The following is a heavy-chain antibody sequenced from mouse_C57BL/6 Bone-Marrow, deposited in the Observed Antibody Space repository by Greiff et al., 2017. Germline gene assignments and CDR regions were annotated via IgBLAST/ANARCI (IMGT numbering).Heavy chain of an antibody. Sequence: EVKLQESGGGLVQPGGSMKLSCVASGFTFSNYWMNWVRQSPEKGLEWVAQIRLKSDNYATHYAESVKGRFTISRDDSKSSVYLQMNNLRAEDTGIYYCTGYGSSRWYCDVWGTGTTVTVSS. CDR3: TGYGSSRWYCDV. D-gene: IGHD1-1*01. V-gene: IGHV6-3*01. CDR1: GFTFSNYW. CDR2: IRLKSDNYAT. J-gene: IGHJ1*03.